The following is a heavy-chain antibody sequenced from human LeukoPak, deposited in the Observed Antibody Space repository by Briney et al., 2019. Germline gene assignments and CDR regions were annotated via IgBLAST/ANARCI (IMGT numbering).Heavy chain of an antibody. D-gene: IGHD3-22*01. J-gene: IGHJ4*02. V-gene: IGHV4-61*01. CDR2: IYYSGST. Sequence: PSETLSLTCTVSGGSVSSGSYYWSWIRQPPGKGLEWIGYIYYSGSTNYNPSLKSRVTISVDTSKNQFSPKLSSVTAADTAVYYCASQDSSGSLDYWGQGTLVTVSS. CDR1: GGSVSSGSYY. CDR3: ASQDSSGSLDY.